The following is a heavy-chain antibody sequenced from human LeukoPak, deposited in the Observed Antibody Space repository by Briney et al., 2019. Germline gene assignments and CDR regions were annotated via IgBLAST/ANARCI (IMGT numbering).Heavy chain of an antibody. D-gene: IGHD3-9*01. CDR3: ARGATGPDSYYFDY. CDR1: GFSFNSYA. CDR2: VSFDGSKQ. Sequence: GTSLRLSCAASGFSFNSYAMHWVRQAPGKGLEWVTVVSFDGSKQYYTDSVKGRFTISRDNSKSTLYLQMNNLRPEDTAVFYCARGATGPDSYYFDYWGQGTLVTVSS. J-gene: IGHJ4*02. V-gene: IGHV3-30*03.